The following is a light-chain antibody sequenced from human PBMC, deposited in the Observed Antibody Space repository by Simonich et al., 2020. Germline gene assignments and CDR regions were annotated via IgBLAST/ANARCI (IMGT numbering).Light chain of an antibody. J-gene: IGLJ2*01. Sequence: QTVVTQEPSLTVSPGGTVTLTCASSTGAVTSGYYPNWFQQKPGQAPRALIYSTSNNHSSTPARVSGSLLGGKAALTLSGVHPEDEAEYYCLLYYGGAVVFGGGTKLTVL. CDR2: STS. CDR3: LLYYGGAVV. CDR1: TGAVTSGYY. V-gene: IGLV7-43*01.